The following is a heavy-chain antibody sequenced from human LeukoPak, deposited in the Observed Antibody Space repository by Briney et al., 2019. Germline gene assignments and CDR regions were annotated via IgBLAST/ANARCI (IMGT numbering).Heavy chain of an antibody. J-gene: IGHJ4*02. Sequence: GESLRLSCAASGYTVSRYWMHWVRQGPGKGLVWVSRTNEHGSSTSYAESVRGRFTISRVNAKNTLYLQMNSLRAEDAAVYYCTTDTFGARDSWGQGTLVTVSS. CDR2: TNEHGSST. CDR3: TTDTFGARDS. D-gene: IGHD3-10*01. CDR1: GYTVSRYW. V-gene: IGHV3-74*01.